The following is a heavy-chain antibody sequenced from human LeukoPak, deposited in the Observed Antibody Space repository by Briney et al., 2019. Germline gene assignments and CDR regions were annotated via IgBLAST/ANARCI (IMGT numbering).Heavy chain of an antibody. CDR3: ARDRIAAAGNFDY. CDR2: ISSSSSTI. Sequence: PGGSLRLSCAASGFTFSSYSMNWVRQAPGKGLEWVSYISSSSSTIYYADSVKGRFTISRDNAKNSLYLQMNSLRAEDTAVYYCARDRIAAAGNFDYWGQGTLVTVSS. V-gene: IGHV3-48*04. D-gene: IGHD6-13*01. J-gene: IGHJ4*02. CDR1: GFTFSSYS.